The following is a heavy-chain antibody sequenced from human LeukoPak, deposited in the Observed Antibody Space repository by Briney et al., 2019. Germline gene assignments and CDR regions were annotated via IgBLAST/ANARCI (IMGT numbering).Heavy chain of an antibody. CDR3: ARQETSSYNGAFDI. CDR1: ALIFDTYW. J-gene: IGHJ3*02. Sequence: GGSLRLSFGASALIFDTYWLSWVGQPPGKGLDGVANIKKDGSEKYYVDSVRGRFTISRDNAKNSLYLQMNSLRADDTAVYYCARQETSSYNGAFDIWGQGTLVTVSS. D-gene: IGHD1-26*01. CDR2: IKKDGSEK. V-gene: IGHV3-7*01.